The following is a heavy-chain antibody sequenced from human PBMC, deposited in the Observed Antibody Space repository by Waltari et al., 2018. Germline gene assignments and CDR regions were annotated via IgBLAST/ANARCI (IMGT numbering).Heavy chain of an antibody. D-gene: IGHD6-19*01. V-gene: IGHV3-53*01. CDR3: ATTGALSGWYPFDY. J-gene: IGHJ4*02. CDR1: GFTVSSNY. Sequence: EVQLVESGGGLIQPGGSLRLSCAASGFTVSSNYMSWVRQAPGKGLEWVAGIYSGGSTYYADSVKGRFTISRDNSKNTLYLQMNSLRAEDTAVYYCATTGALSGWYPFDYWGQGTLVTVSS. CDR2: IYSGGST.